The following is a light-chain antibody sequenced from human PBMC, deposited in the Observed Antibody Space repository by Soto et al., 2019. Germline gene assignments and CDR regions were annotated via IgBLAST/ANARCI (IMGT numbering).Light chain of an antibody. V-gene: IGKV1-39*01. CDR3: QQTYTTTIT. J-gene: IGKJ5*01. CDR1: QDSTKY. Sequence: IQVTQSPSSLSASVGDRVTITCRASQDSTKYLAWYPQKPGKAPNILIYDASTLQSGVPSRFSGSGAGTDFTLTISRLQPEDVATDYCQQTYTTTITFGQGTRLEIK. CDR2: DAS.